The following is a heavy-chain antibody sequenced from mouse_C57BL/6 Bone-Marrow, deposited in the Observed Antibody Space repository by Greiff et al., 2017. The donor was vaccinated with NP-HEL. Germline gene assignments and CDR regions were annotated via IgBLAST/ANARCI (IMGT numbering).Heavy chain of an antibody. D-gene: IGHD2-12*01. CDR2: IHPSDSDI. CDR3: AITRRAY. CDR1: GYTFTSYW. J-gene: IGHJ3*01. V-gene: IGHV1-74*01. Sequence: QVQLQQPGAELVKPGASVKVSCKASGYTFTSYWMHWVKQRPGQGLEWIVRIHPSDSDINYNQKFKGKATLTVDKSSSTAYMQLSSLTSEDAAVYDGAITRRAYWGQGTLVTVSA.